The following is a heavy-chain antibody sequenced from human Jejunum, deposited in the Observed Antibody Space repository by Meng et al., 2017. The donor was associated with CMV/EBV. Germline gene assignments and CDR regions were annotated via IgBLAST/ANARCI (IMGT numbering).Heavy chain of an antibody. J-gene: IGHJ5*02. D-gene: IGHD1-26*01. Sequence: QVQLQESGPGLVKPSETLSLTRFVSAGSISGYYWSWIRQPAGKGLEWIGRIYTSGSTHYNPSLKSRLTMSVDLSNNQISLKLRSVTAADTAVYYCARESGSYYWFDPWGQGTLVTVSS. V-gene: IGHV4-4*07. CDR1: AGSISGYY. CDR3: ARESGSYYWFDP. CDR2: IYTSGST.